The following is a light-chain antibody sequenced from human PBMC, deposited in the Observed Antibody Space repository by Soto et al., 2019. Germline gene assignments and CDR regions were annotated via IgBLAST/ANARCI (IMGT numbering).Light chain of an antibody. CDR3: QQYGSSPIT. Sequence: EIVLTQSPGTLSLSPGERATLSCRASQSVSSSYLAWYQQKPGQAPRLLIYGTSIRATGIPDRFSGSGSGTDFTLTISGLETEDFAEYYCQQYGSSPITFGQGTRLEIK. CDR2: GTS. V-gene: IGKV3-20*01. CDR1: QSVSSSY. J-gene: IGKJ5*01.